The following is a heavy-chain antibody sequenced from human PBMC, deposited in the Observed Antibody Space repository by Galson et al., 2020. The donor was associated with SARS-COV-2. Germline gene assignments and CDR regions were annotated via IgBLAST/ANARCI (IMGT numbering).Heavy chain of an antibody. CDR2: IYYSGST. Sequence: SETLSLTCTVSGGSISSGGYYWSWIRQPPGKGLEWIGYIYYSGSTYYNPSLKSRVTISVDTSKNQFSLKLSSVTAADTAVYYCARDTFGRLRSTGPYYYDCMDVWGQGTTVTVAS. CDR1: GGSISSGGYY. CDR3: ARDTFGRLRSTGPYYYDCMDV. V-gene: IGHV4-31*03. J-gene: IGHJ6*02. D-gene: IGHD5-12*01.